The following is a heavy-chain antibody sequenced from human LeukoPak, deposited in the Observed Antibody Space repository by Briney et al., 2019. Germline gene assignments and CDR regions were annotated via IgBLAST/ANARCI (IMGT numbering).Heavy chain of an antibody. Sequence: SETLSLTCTVSGGSISSYYWSWIRQPAGKGLEWIGRIYTSGSTNYNPSLKSRVTMSVDTSKNQFSLKLSSVTAADTAVYYCARGLTMVRGVNGIWHYYGMDVWGQGTTVTVSS. CDR2: IYTSGST. CDR3: ARGLTMVRGVNGIWHYYGMDV. V-gene: IGHV4-4*07. J-gene: IGHJ6*02. CDR1: GGSISSYY. D-gene: IGHD3-10*01.